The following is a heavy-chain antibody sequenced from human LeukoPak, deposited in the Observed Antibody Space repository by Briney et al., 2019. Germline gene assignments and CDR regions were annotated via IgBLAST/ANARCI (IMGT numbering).Heavy chain of an antibody. J-gene: IGHJ4*02. Sequence: VGSLRLSCAASGVTFSSYEMNWVRQAPGKGLEWVSYIISIVSTIYYAYSVKGRFTISRDNAKHSLYLQMNSLRPEDTAVYYCARVYYYDILTGYEDDDYWGQGTLVTVSS. CDR1: GVTFSSYE. CDR3: ARVYYYDILTGYEDDDY. CDR2: IISIVSTI. V-gene: IGHV3-48*03. D-gene: IGHD3-9*01.